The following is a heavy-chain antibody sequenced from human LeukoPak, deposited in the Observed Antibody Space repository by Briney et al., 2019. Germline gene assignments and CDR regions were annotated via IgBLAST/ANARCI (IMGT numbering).Heavy chain of an antibody. V-gene: IGHV3-66*01. CDR1: GFTVSSNY. Sequence: PGGSLRLSCAASGFTVSSNYMSWIRQAPGKGLEWVSVICSGGSTYYADSVKGRFTISRDNSKNTLYLQMNSQRAEDTAVYYCARDATPYSSGGDYWGQGTLVTVSS. CDR3: ARDATPYSSGGDY. CDR2: ICSGGST. D-gene: IGHD6-19*01. J-gene: IGHJ4*02.